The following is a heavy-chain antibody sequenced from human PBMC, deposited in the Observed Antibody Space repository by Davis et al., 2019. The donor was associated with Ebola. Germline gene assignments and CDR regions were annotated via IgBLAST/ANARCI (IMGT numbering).Heavy chain of an antibody. D-gene: IGHD3-22*01. V-gene: IGHV4-59*01. CDR1: AGSISSYY. J-gene: IGHJ6*02. CDR2: TYYSGST. Sequence: SETLSLTCTVSAGSISSYYWSWIRQPPGKVLEWIGYTYYSGSTNYNPSLKSRVTISVDTSKNQFSLKLSSVTAADTAVYYCARDLITYYYDSSGYSSYYYYGMDVWGQGTTVTVSS. CDR3: ARDLITYYYDSSGYSSYYYYGMDV.